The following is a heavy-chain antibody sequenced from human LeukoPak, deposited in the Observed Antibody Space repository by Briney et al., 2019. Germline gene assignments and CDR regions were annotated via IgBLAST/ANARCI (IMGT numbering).Heavy chain of an antibody. CDR1: GFTFSTYG. J-gene: IGHJ4*02. CDR3: ARDQSWNDGYYFDY. V-gene: IGHV3-23*01. D-gene: IGHD1-1*01. CDR2: LSGSGDNT. Sequence: GGSLRLSCAASGFTFSTYGMSWVRQAPGKGLEWVSALSGSGDNTYYADSLKGRFTISRDNSKNTLYLQMNSLRAEDTAVYYCARDQSWNDGYYFDYWGQGTLVTVSS.